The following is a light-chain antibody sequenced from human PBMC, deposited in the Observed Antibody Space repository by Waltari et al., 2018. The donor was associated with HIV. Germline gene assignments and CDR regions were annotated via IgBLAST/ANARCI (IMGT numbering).Light chain of an antibody. V-gene: IGLV2-14*01. CDR2: EVS. Sequence: PLTQPASVPGSPGQPTPFPSLAPSVDFVGFTFVSWYQQHPGKAPKLMIYEVSNRPSGVSNRFSGSKSGNTASLTISGLQAEDEADYYCSSYTSSSTYVFGTGTKVTVL. CDR1: SVDFVGFTF. CDR3: SSYTSSSTYV. J-gene: IGLJ1*01.